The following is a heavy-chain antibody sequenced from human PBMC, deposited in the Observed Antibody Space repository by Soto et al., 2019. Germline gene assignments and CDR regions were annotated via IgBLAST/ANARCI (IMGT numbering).Heavy chain of an antibody. Sequence: QVQLVQSGAEVKKPGSSVKVSCKASGGTFGSYAISWVRQAPGQGLEWMGGIIPIPGTANYAQKFQGRVTIAADESTSTAYMELSSLRSEDTAVYDCARSQGSSTSLELYYSYYYGMDVWGQGTTVTVSS. CDR3: ARSQGSSTSLELYYSYYYGMDV. D-gene: IGHD2-2*01. CDR2: IIPIPGTA. CDR1: GGTFGSYA. V-gene: IGHV1-69*01. J-gene: IGHJ6*02.